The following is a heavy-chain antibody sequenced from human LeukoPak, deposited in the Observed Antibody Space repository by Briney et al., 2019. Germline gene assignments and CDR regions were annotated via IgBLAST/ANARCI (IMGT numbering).Heavy chain of an antibody. J-gene: IGHJ4*02. CDR1: GGSFSGYY. D-gene: IGHD6-6*01. CDR3: ARARRGSTSSPFRSSIAARNYFDY. CDR2: INHSGST. V-gene: IGHV4-34*01. Sequence: PSETLSLTCPVYGGSFSGYYWSWIRQPPGKGLEWMGGINHSGSTNYNPPLKSRVTISVDTSKNQLSLKLSSVTAADTAVYYCARARRGSTSSPFRSSIAARNYFDYWGQGTLVTVSS.